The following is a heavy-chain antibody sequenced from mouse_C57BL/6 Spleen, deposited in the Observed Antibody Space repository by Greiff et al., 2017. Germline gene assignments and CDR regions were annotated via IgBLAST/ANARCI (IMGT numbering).Heavy chain of an antibody. CDR2: ISYDGSN. D-gene: IGHD1-1*01. J-gene: IGHJ2*01. CDR3: ARETGVVDY. CDR1: GYSITSGYY. Sequence: LQESGPGLVKPSQSLSLTCSVTGYSITSGYYWNWIRQFPGNKLEWMGYISYDGSNNYNPSLKNRISITRDTSKNQFFLKLNSLTTEDTATYYCARETGVVDYWGQGTTLTFSS. V-gene: IGHV3-6*01.